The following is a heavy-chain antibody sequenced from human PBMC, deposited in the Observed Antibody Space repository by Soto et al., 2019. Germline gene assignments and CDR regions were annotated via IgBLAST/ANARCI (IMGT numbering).Heavy chain of an antibody. CDR3: TRSAYMDV. CDR2: ISSGSSTI. Sequence: XXSLRLSCAASGFTFSTYSIHWVRQAPGKGLEWVSYISSGSSTIYYADSVKGRFTISRDNAKNSLYLKMDSLRAEDTAVYYATRSAYMDVWGTGTTVTVSS. D-gene: IGHD2-2*01. V-gene: IGHV3-48*01. CDR1: GFTFSTYS. J-gene: IGHJ6*03.